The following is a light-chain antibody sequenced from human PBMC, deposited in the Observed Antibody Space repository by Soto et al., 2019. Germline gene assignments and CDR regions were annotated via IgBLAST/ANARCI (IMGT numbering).Light chain of an antibody. J-gene: IGKJ1*01. Sequence: DIVMTQSPLSLPVTPGEPASISCRSSQSLLHSNGYNYLDWYLQKPGQSPQLLIYLGSNPASGVPDRLSGSGSGTDFTLKIRRVEAEDFGVYYCMQPLQSWTFGQGTKVDIK. CDR2: LGS. CDR3: MQPLQSWT. V-gene: IGKV2-28*01. CDR1: QSLLHSNGYNY.